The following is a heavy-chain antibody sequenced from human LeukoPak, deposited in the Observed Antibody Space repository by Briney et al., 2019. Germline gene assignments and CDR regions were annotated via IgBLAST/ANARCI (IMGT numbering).Heavy chain of an antibody. J-gene: IGHJ5*02. Sequence: GRSLRLSCAASGFTFDDYAMHWVRQAPGKGLEWVSGISWNSGSIGYADSVKGRFTISRDNAKNSLYLQMNSLRAEDTALYYCAKGHYSSGWYGWFDPWGQGTLVTVSS. CDR1: GFTFDDYA. CDR2: ISWNSGSI. CDR3: AKGHYSSGWYGWFDP. V-gene: IGHV3-9*01. D-gene: IGHD6-19*01.